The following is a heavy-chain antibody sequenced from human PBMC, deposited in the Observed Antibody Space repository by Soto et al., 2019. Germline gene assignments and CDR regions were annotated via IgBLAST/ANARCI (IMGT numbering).Heavy chain of an antibody. CDR2: ISAYNGNT. CDR3: ARGSGSYPAFGMDV. D-gene: IGHD1-26*01. Sequence: GASVKVSCKASGYTFNSYGISWGRQAPGQGLEWMGWISAYNGNTNYAQKLQGRVTMTTDTSTSTVYMELSSLRSEDTAVYYCARGSGSYPAFGMDVWGQGTTVTVSS. J-gene: IGHJ6*02. V-gene: IGHV1-18*01. CDR1: GYTFNSYG.